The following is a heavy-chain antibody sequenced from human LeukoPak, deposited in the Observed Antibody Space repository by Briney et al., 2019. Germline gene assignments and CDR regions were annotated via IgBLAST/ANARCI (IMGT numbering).Heavy chain of an antibody. V-gene: IGHV1-69*01. J-gene: IGHJ6*03. CDR3: ARRYYYYMDV. CDR2: IIPIFGTA. CDR1: GGTFSSYA. Sequence: GASVKVSCKASGGTFSSYAISWVRQAPGQGLEWMGGIIPIFGTANYAQKFQGRVTITADESTSTAYMELSSLRSEDTAVYYCARRYYYYMDVWGKGTTATVSS.